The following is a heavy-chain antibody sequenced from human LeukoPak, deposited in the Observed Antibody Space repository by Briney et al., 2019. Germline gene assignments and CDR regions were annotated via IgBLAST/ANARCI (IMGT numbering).Heavy chain of an antibody. D-gene: IGHD3-10*01. CDR3: ARRSARFGGPLGY. J-gene: IGHJ4*02. Sequence: PSETLSLTCAVYGGSFSGYYWSWIRQPPGKGLEWIGEINHSGSTNYNPSLKSRVTISVDTSKDQFSLKLSSVTAADTAVYYCARRSARFGGPLGYWGQGTLVTVSS. CDR2: INHSGST. CDR1: GGSFSGYY. V-gene: IGHV4-34*01.